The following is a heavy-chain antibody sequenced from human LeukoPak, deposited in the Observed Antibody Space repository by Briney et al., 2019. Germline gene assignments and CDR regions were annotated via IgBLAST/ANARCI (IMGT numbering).Heavy chain of an antibody. CDR1: GFSFSASS. CDR2: ISKNGRNT. D-gene: IGHD3-10*01. Sequence: GGSLRLSCAASGFSFSASSTSWVRQTPGKGLEWVSSISKNGRNTYYADSVKGRFTVSRDSSKSALYLQMNSLRPEDTAVYSCAKDIRPTGNYGWFDPWGQGTLVTVSS. CDR3: AKDIRPTGNYGWFDP. V-gene: IGHV3-23*01. J-gene: IGHJ5*02.